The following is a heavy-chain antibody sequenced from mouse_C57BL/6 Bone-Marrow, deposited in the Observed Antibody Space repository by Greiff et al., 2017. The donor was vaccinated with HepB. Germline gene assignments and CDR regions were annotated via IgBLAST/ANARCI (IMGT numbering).Heavy chain of an antibody. CDR1: GFTFSDAW. D-gene: IGHD1-2*01. CDR2: IRNKANNHAT. Sequence: DVMLVESGGGLVQPGGSMKLSCAASGFTFSDAWMDWVRQSPEKGLEWVAEIRNKANNHATYYAESVKGRFTISRDDSKSSVYLQMNSLRAEDTGIYYCGRVTTAHYFDYWGQGTTLTVSS. CDR3: GRVTTAHYFDY. V-gene: IGHV6-6*01. J-gene: IGHJ2*01.